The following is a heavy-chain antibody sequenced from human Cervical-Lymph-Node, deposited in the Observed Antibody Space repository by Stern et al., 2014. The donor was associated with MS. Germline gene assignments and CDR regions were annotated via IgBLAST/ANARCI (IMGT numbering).Heavy chain of an antibody. J-gene: IGHJ4*02. D-gene: IGHD3-3*01. V-gene: IGHV1-18*01. CDR3: ARTYDFWNGYEDY. CDR1: GYSFTSYG. Sequence: QMQLVQSGAEVKKPGASVKVSCKASGYSFTSYGISWVRQAPGQGLEWMGWISADNGNANYAQKIQGRVTMTTDTSTTTVYMELRSLRSDDTAVYYCARTYDFWNGYEDYWGQGTLVTVSS. CDR2: ISADNGNA.